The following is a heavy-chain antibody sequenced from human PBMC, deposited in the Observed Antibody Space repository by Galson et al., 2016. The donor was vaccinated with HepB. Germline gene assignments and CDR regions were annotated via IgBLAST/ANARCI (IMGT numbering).Heavy chain of an antibody. J-gene: IGHJ4*02. Sequence: SLRLSCAASGFPLSSSGMHWVRQTPGKGLEWVAVISNDGSDKYYGDAVKGRLTISRDHSKNTVYLQMHGLRAEDTAVYYCAKDRSTCGGGRCYYFAPWGPGTLVTVSA. CDR3: AKDRSTCGGGRCYYFAP. V-gene: IGHV3-30*18. CDR1: GFPLSSSG. CDR2: ISNDGSDK. D-gene: IGHD2-15*01.